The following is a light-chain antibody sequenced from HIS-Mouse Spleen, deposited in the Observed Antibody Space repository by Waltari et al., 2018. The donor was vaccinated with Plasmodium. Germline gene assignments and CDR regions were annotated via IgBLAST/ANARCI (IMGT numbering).Light chain of an antibody. CDR3: SSYAGSNNLV. Sequence: QSALTQPPSASGSPGQSVTISCTGPSRDVGGYNYVSWYQQHPGKAPNLMIYEVSKRPSGVPDRFSGSKSGNTASLTVSGLQAEDEADYYCSSYAGSNNLVFGGGTKLTVL. CDR2: EVS. V-gene: IGLV2-8*01. J-gene: IGLJ2*01. CDR1: SRDVGGYNY.